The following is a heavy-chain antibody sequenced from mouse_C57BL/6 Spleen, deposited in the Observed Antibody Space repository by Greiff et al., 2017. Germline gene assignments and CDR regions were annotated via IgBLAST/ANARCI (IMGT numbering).Heavy chain of an antibody. CDR2: IRNKANGYTT. V-gene: IGHV7-3*01. CDR1: GFTFTDYY. CDR3: ARGNPFYFDY. J-gene: IGHJ2*01. D-gene: IGHD2-1*01. Sequence: EVKLQESGGGLVQPGGSLSLSCAASGFTFTDYYMSWVRQPPGKALEWLGFIRNKANGYTTEYSASVKGRFTISRDNSQSILYLQMNALRAEDSATYYCARGNPFYFDYWGQGTTLTVSS.